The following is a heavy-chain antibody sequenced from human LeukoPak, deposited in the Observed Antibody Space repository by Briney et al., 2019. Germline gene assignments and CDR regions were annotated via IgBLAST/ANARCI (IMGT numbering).Heavy chain of an antibody. V-gene: IGHV3-23*01. D-gene: IGHD2-8*01. Sequence: GGSLRLSCAASGFTFSSYAMSWVRQAPGKGLEWVSAISGSGGSTYYADSVKGRFTISRDNSKNTLYLQMNSLRAEDTAVYYCAKRATIVLMAYAIDWFDYWGQGTLVTVSS. CDR2: ISGSGGST. CDR3: AKRATIVLMAYAIDWFDY. CDR1: GFTFSSYA. J-gene: IGHJ4*02.